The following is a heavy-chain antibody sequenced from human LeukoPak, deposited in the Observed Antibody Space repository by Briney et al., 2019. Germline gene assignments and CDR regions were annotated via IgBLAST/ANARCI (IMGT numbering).Heavy chain of an antibody. D-gene: IGHD3-9*01. Sequence: ASVKVSCKASGYTFTGYYTHWVRQAPGQGLEWMGWINPNSGGTNYAQKFQGRVTMTRDTSISTAYMELSRLRSDDTAVYYCARFFGHYDILSAFDIWGQGTMVTVSS. CDR1: GYTFTGYY. J-gene: IGHJ3*02. V-gene: IGHV1-2*02. CDR3: ARFFGHYDILSAFDI. CDR2: INPNSGGT.